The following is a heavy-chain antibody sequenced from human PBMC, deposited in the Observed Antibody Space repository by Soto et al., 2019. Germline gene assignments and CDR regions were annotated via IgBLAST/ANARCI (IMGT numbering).Heavy chain of an antibody. V-gene: IGHV3-21*01. D-gene: IGHD2-15*01. CDR1: GFTFSSYS. CDR3: ARDLSISKNTTGQRDIVVVVYDY. Sequence: GGSLRLSCAASGFTFSSYSMNWVRQAPGKGLEWVSSISSSSSYIYYADSVKGRFTISRDNAKNSLYLQMNSLRAEDTAVYYCARDLSISKNTTGQRDIVVVVYDYWGQGTLVTVSS. J-gene: IGHJ4*02. CDR2: ISSSSSYI.